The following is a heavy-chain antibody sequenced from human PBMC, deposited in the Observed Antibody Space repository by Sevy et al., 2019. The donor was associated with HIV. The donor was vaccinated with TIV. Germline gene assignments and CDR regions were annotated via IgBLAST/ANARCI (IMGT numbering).Heavy chain of an antibody. D-gene: IGHD6-19*01. CDR2: ISGGGAAT. V-gene: IGHV3-23*01. Sequence: GGSLRLSCSASGFTFIAFGMTWVRQAPGKWLEWVSGISGGGAATAYADSVKGRFTISRDNSKNTLYLQMNSLTAADTAVYYCARYGRIPVAGHTWFDPWGLGILVTVSS. J-gene: IGHJ5*02. CDR3: ARYGRIPVAGHTWFDP. CDR1: GFTFIAFG.